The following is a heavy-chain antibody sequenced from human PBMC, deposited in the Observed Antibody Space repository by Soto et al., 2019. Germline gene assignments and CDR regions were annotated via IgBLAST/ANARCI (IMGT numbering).Heavy chain of an antibody. CDR3: ARAGYCSGGTCFHGNFDY. Sequence: GASVQVSCKASGYTFTTYYMHWVRQAPGQGLEWMGIINPNGGSTTYAQKFQVRVTMTRDTSTSTVYMELSSLRSEDTAVYYCARAGYCSGGTCFHGNFDYWGQGTLVTVSS. V-gene: IGHV1-46*01. CDR2: INPNGGST. CDR1: GYTFTTYY. J-gene: IGHJ4*02. D-gene: IGHD2-15*01.